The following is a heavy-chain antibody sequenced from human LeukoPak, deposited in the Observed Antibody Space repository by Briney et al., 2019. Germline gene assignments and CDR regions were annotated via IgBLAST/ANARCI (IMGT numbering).Heavy chain of an antibody. Sequence: GRSLRLSCAASGFTFSNYGIHWVRQAPGKGLEWVAVIWYDGSNTYYADSVKGRFTISRDNSKNTLYLELNSLRAEDTAVYYCARDKWELLHTSHFDYWGQGTLVTVSS. D-gene: IGHD1-26*01. CDR2: IWYDGSNT. V-gene: IGHV3-33*01. CDR3: ARDKWELLHTSHFDY. J-gene: IGHJ4*02. CDR1: GFTFSNYG.